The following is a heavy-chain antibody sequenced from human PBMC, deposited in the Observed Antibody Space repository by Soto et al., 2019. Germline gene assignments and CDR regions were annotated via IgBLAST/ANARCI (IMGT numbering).Heavy chain of an antibody. CDR3: AKLSTIFGVVLYFDY. V-gene: IGHV3-23*01. Sequence: WLSLRLSCAASGFTFGSYAMSWVRQAPGKGLEWVSAISGSGGSTYYADSVKGRFTISRDNSKNTLYLQMNSLRAEDTAVYYCAKLSTIFGVVLYFDYWGKGTLVTVSS. J-gene: IGHJ4*02. CDR2: ISGSGGST. CDR1: GFTFGSYA. D-gene: IGHD3-3*01.